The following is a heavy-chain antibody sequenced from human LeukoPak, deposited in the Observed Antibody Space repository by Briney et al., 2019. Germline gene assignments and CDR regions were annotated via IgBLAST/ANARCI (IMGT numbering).Heavy chain of an antibody. J-gene: IGHJ6*02. V-gene: IGHV4-59*01. Sequence: PSETLSLTCTVSGGSISSYYWSWIRQPPGKGLEWIGYIYYSGSTNYNPSLKSRVTISVDTSKNQFSLKLSSVTAADTAVYYCARGRIAAAGTRYYYGMDVWGQGTTVTVSS. CDR2: IYYSGST. CDR1: GGSISSYY. D-gene: IGHD6-13*01. CDR3: ARGRIAAAGTRYYYGMDV.